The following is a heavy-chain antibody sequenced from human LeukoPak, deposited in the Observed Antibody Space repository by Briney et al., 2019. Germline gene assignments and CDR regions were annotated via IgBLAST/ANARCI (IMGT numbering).Heavy chain of an antibody. D-gene: IGHD2-2*01. V-gene: IGHV1-46*03. CDR1: GYTFTSYY. CDR2: INPSGGST. CDR3: ASCSTSCLYYFDY. J-gene: IGHJ4*02. Sequence: GDSVEVSCKASGYTFTSYYMHWVRQAPGQGLEWMGIINPSGGSTSYAQKFQGRVTMTRDTSTSTVYMELSSLRSEDTAVYYCASCSTSCLYYFDYWGQGTLVTVSS.